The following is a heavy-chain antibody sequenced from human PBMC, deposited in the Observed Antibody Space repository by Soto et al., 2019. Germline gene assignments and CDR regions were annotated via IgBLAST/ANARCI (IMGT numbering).Heavy chain of an antibody. J-gene: IGHJ6*03. CDR2: ISAYNGNT. V-gene: IGHV1-18*01. D-gene: IGHD5-12*01. Sequence: ASVKVSCKASGYTFTSYGISWVRQAPGQGLEWMGWISAYNGNTNYAQKLQGRVTMTTDTSTSTAYMELRSLRSDDTAVYYCARFSVATIPGGYYYYYYYMDVWGKGTTVTVSS. CDR3: ARFSVATIPGGYYYYYYYMDV. CDR1: GYTFTSYG.